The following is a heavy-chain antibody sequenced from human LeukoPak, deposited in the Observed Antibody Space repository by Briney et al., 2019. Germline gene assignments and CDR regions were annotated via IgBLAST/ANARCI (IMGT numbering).Heavy chain of an antibody. CDR2: ISWNSGSI. D-gene: IGHD4-17*01. CDR3: AKDTAGGGPTVTKLNPQRIYYGMDV. CDR1: GFTFSSYS. Sequence: PGGSLRLSCAASGFTFSSYSMNWVRQAPGKSLEWVSGISWNSGSIGYADSVKGRFTISRDNAKNSLYLQMDSLRAEDTALYYCAKDTAGGGPTVTKLNPQRIYYGMDVWGQGTTVTVSS. J-gene: IGHJ6*02. V-gene: IGHV3-9*01.